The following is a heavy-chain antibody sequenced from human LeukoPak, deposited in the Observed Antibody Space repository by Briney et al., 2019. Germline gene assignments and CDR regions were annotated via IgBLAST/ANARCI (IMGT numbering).Heavy chain of an antibody. V-gene: IGHV1-8*01. D-gene: IGHD3-16*01. J-gene: IGHJ6*03. CDR3: ARQTSHGLGGFFYYYYYMDV. CDR2: MNPNSGNT. CDR1: GYTFTSYD. Sequence: ASVKVSCKASGYTFTSYDINWVRQATGQGLEWMGWMNPNSGNTGYAQKFQGRVTMTRNTSISTAYMELSSLRSEDTAVYYCARQTSHGLGGFFYYYYYMDVWGKGTTVTVSS.